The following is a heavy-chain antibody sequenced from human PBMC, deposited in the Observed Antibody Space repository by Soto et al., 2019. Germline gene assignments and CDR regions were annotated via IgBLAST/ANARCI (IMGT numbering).Heavy chain of an antibody. CDR2: ISSSDRYT. D-gene: IGHD6-13*01. Sequence: QVQLVESGGGLVKPGESLRLSCAASGFTFSDYYMTWIRQAPGKGLEWVSYISSSDRYTNYADSVKGRFTISRDNAXXSLYLQMNSLRVEDTAVYYCARDHPASYSSSWLDHWGQGTLVTVSS. V-gene: IGHV3-11*05. CDR3: ARDHPASYSSSWLDH. J-gene: IGHJ4*02. CDR1: GFTFSDYY.